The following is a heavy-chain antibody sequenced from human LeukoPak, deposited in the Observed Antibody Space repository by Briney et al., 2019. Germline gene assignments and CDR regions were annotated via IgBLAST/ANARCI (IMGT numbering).Heavy chain of an antibody. CDR2: INTNTGNP. Sequence: ASVKVSCKASGYTFTSYAMNWVRQAPGQGLEWMGWINTNTGNPTYAQGFTGRFVFSLDTSVSTAYLQISSLKAEDTAVYYCARTSSIKKYSSSWAPFDYWGQGTLVTVSS. CDR3: ARTSSIKKYSSSWAPFDY. CDR1: GYTFTSYA. D-gene: IGHD6-13*01. J-gene: IGHJ4*02. V-gene: IGHV7-4-1*02.